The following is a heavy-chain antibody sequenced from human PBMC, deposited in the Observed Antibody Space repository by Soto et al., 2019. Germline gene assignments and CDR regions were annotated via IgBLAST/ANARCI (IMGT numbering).Heavy chain of an antibody. CDR2: XXSXGXX. D-gene: IGHD6-6*01. Sequence: SETLSLTCTVSGGAISGGGFYWTWIRQHTGKGLDWXGYXXSXGXXXYXXSLKSRLTISIDTSESQFSLKLSSVTAADTAVYYCARGGIAARTFDYWGQGTPVTVSS. CDR3: ARGGIAARTFDY. CDR1: GGAISGGGFY. V-gene: IGHV4-31*03. J-gene: IGHJ4*02.